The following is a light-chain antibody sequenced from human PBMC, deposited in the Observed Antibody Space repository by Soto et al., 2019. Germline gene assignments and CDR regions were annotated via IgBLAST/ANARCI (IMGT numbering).Light chain of an antibody. J-gene: IGLJ3*02. V-gene: IGLV2-23*01. CDR3: CSYAGSRV. CDR2: EGS. Sequence: QSVLTQPASVSGSPGQSITISCTGTSSDAGNYNLVSWYQHHPGKAPKLMIYEGSKRPSGVSNRFSGSNSGTTASLTISGLQAEVEADYYCCSYAGSRVFGGGTKVTVL. CDR1: SSDAGNYNL.